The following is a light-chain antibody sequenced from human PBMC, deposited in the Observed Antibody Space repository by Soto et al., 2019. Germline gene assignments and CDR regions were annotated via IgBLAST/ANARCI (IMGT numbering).Light chain of an antibody. Sequence: DIQMTQSPPTLSASVGDRVTITCRASQSISSWLAWYQQKPGKAPKLLIYKASSLEGGIPSRFSGSGSETEFTLTISSLQPEDFATYYCQQYNSYQYTFGQGTKVDIK. CDR2: KAS. CDR3: QQYNSYQYT. J-gene: IGKJ2*01. CDR1: QSISSW. V-gene: IGKV1-5*03.